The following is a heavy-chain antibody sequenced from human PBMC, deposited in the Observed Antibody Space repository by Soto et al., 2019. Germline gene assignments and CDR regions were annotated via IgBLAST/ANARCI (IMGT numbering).Heavy chain of an antibody. CDR1: GGTFSSYA. CDR3: ARDAYSGSYTYDYYFVMEV. D-gene: IGHD1-26*01. CDR2: IIPIYGTA. J-gene: IGHJ6*02. Sequence: QVQLGQSGAEVKKPGSSVKVSCKASGGTFSSYAISWVRQSPGQGLEWMAGIIPIYGTANYAQKFQGRVTITADDSASTAYMELSSLRPEDTAVYYCARDAYSGSYTYDYYFVMEVWGQWTTVTVSS. V-gene: IGHV1-69*12.